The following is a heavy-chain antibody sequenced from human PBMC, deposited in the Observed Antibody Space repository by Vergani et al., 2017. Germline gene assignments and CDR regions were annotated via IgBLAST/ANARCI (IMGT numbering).Heavy chain of an antibody. CDR2: ISSSSSYI. D-gene: IGHD3-22*01. J-gene: IGHJ4*02. Sequence: EVQLVESGGGLVKPGGSLRLSCAASGFTFSSYSMNWVRQAPGKGLEWVSSISSSSSYIYYADSVKGRFTISRDNAKNSLYLQMNSLRAEDTAVYYCARDRSWDYDPTLSWFDYWGQGTLVTVSS. CDR3: ARDRSWDYDPTLSWFDY. V-gene: IGHV3-21*01. CDR1: GFTFSSYS.